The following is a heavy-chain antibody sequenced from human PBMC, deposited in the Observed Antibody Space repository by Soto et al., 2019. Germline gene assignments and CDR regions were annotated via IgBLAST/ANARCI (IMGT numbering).Heavy chain of an antibody. V-gene: IGHV4-4*01. J-gene: IGHJ2*01. D-gene: IGHD6-13*01. Sequence: PGKGLEWIGEIYHSGSTNYNPSLKSRVTISVDNSKNQFSLKLSSVTAADIFFFHSASSFQYYLPVSAFLLNRSSDL. CDR3: ASSFQYYLPVSAFLLNRSSDL. CDR2: IYHSGST.